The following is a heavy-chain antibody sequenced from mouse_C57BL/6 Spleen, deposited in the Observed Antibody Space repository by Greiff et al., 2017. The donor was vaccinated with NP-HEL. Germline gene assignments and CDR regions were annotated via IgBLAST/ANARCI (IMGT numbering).Heavy chain of an antibody. CDR2: INPYNGDT. CDR3: ARGGESYYDYDEYYFDY. V-gene: IGHV1-20*01. CDR1: GYSFTGYF. D-gene: IGHD2-4*01. J-gene: IGHJ2*01. Sequence: EVQLVESGPELVKPGDSVKISCKASGYSFTGYFMNWVMQSHGKSLEWIGRINPYNGDTFYNQKFKGKATLTVDKSSSTAHMELRSLTSEDSAVYYCARGGESYYDYDEYYFDYWGQGTTLTVSS.